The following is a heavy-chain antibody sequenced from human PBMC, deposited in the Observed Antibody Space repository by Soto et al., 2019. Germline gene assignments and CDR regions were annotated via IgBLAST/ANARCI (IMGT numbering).Heavy chain of an antibody. Sequence: QVQLQESGPGLVKPSETLSLTCTVSGGSISSYYWSWIRQPPGKGLEWIGYIYYSGSTNYNLSLNSRVTISVDTFKNQFSLKLSSVTAADTAVYYCARDMERGNDAFDIWGQGTMVTVSS. V-gene: IGHV4-59*01. J-gene: IGHJ3*02. D-gene: IGHD1-1*01. CDR1: GGSISSYY. CDR3: ARDMERGNDAFDI. CDR2: IYYSGST.